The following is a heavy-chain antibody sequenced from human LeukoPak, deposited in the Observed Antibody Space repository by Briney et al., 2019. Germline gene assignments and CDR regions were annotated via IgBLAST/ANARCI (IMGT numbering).Heavy chain of an antibody. V-gene: IGHV7-4-1*02. D-gene: IGHD6-19*01. CDR2: INTNTENP. J-gene: IGHJ4*02. Sequence: ASVKVSCKASGYTFTTYAVNWVRQAPGQGLEWMGWINTNTENPTYVQGFTGRFVFPLDTSVSTAYLQISSLKSEDTAVYYCARGNRKIAVDVWGQGTLVTVSS. CDR3: ARGNRKIAVDV. CDR1: GYTFTTYA.